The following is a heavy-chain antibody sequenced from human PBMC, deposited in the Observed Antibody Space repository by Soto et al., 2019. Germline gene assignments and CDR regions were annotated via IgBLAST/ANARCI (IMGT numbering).Heavy chain of an antibody. J-gene: IGHJ4*02. D-gene: IGHD3-10*02. Sequence: SETLSLTCTVSGGSISSSSYYWGWIRQPPGKGLEWIGSIYYSGSTYYNPSLKSRVTISVDTSKNQFSLKLSSVTAADTAVYYCAGGSWSNYYVTWEGGFNDFDYWGQGTLVTVSS. CDR2: IYYSGST. CDR1: GGSISSSSYY. CDR3: AGGSWSNYYVTWEGGFNDFDY. V-gene: IGHV4-39*01.